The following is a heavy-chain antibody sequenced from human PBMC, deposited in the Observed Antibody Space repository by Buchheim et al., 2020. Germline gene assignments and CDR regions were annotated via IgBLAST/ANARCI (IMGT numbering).Heavy chain of an antibody. CDR3: ARMRPEFSSSRYCYHMDV. CDR1: GFSLSTSGMC. Sequence: QVTLRESGPALVKPTQTLTLTCTFSGFSLSTSGMCVSWVRQPPGKALEWLARIDWDDDKYYTPSLKTRLPIPKDTSKNQVALTLTHMDAVDTATYFWARMRPEFSSSRYCYHMDVWGKGT. J-gene: IGHJ6*03. CDR2: IDWDDDK. D-gene: IGHD6-6*01. V-gene: IGHV2-70*15.